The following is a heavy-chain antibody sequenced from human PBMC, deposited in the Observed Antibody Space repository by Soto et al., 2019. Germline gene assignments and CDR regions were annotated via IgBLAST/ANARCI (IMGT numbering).Heavy chain of an antibody. J-gene: IGHJ6*03. CDR1: GGSISSYY. Sequence: SETLSLTCTVSGGSISSYYWSWIRQPPGKGLEWIGYIYYSGSTNYNPSLKSRVTISVDTSKNQFSLKLSSVTAADTAVYYCARGVGCRSTQKCITGTHYMDVWGKGTTVTVSS. CDR3: ARGVGCRSTQKCITGTHYMDV. CDR2: IYYSGST. V-gene: IGHV4-59*01. D-gene: IGHD1-20*01.